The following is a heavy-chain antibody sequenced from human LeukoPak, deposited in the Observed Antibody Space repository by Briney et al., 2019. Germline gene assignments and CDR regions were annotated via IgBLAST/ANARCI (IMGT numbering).Heavy chain of an antibody. J-gene: IGHJ4*02. D-gene: IGHD3-16*01. CDR2: LSSDETYI. V-gene: IGHV3-74*03. Sequence: GGSLRLSCVASGFTFSSHWMHWVRQAPGKGLVWVSRLSSDETYIEYADSVKGRFTISRDNAKNMLYLQMNSLRVDDTAVYYCVRGSYGWAGTDYWGQGTLVTVSS. CDR1: GFTFSSHW. CDR3: VRGSYGWAGTDY.